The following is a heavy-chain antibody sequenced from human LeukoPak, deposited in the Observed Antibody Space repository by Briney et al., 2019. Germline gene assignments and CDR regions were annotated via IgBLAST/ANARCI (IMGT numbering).Heavy chain of an antibody. J-gene: IGHJ5*02. V-gene: IGHV3-11*04. D-gene: IGHD3-22*01. CDR1: GFTFSDYY. CDR3: ANQKENYYDSSGYYEDWFDP. CDR2: ISSSGSTI. Sequence: PGGSLRLSCAASGFTFSDYYMSWIRQAPGKGLEWVSYISSSGSTIYYADSVKGRFTISRDNAKNSLYLQMNSLRAEDTAVYYCANQKENYYDSSGYYEDWFDPWGQGTLVTVSS.